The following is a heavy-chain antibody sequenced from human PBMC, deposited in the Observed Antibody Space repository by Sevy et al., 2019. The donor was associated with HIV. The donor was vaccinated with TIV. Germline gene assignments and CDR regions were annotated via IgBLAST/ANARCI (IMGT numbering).Heavy chain of an antibody. CDR1: GFTCGDYG. J-gene: IGHJ4*02. Sequence: GGSLIVSCTASGFTCGDYGMSWVRQAPGKGLEWVAFLKSDVYGGTVDHAASVRGRFVISRDDSKTIAYLQMNDLKTEDTGVYYCTRWKAAQSIFDYWGQGALVTVSS. V-gene: IGHV3-49*04. CDR3: TRWKAAQSIFDY. CDR2: LKSDVYGGTV. D-gene: IGHD6-13*01.